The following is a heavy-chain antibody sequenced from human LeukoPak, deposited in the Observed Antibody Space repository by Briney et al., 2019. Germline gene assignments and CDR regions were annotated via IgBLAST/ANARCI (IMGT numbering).Heavy chain of an antibody. J-gene: IGHJ4*02. CDR2: MNPNSGNT. CDR3: AREEGFCRSTSCSAPFDY. Sequence: ASVKVSCKASGYTFTSYGISWVRQATGQGLEWMGWMNPNSGNTGYAQKFQGRVTMTRNTSISTAYMELSSLRSEDTAVYYCAREEGFCRSTSCSAPFDYWGQGTLVTVSS. D-gene: IGHD2-2*01. V-gene: IGHV1-8*02. CDR1: GYTFTSYG.